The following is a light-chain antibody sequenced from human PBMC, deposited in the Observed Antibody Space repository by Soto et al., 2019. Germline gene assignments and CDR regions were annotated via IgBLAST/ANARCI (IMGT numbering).Light chain of an antibody. Sequence: SYELTQPPSVSVAPGQTARITCGGSNIGRKSVHWYQQKPGQAPVVVVYDDSDRPSGIPERFSGSNSGNSATLTISGVEAGDEAGYYCQVWDSDTDHYVFGTETKLTVL. CDR3: QVWDSDTDHYV. V-gene: IGLV3-21*02. CDR1: NIGRKS. CDR2: DDS. J-gene: IGLJ1*01.